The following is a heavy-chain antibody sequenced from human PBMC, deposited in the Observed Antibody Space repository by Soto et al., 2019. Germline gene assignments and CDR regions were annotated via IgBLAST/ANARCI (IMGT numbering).Heavy chain of an antibody. CDR3: AKDLTRQLAYWLDP. V-gene: IGHV1-2*02. D-gene: IGHD6-6*01. CDR2: INAHSGGT. Sequence: ASVKVSCKASGFSFTGYYIHWLRQAPGQGLEWMGWINAHSGGTEYAQKFQGRVTLTRDTSIARAYLTLTSLTSDDTALYYCAKDLTRQLAYWLDPWGQGTQVTVSS. J-gene: IGHJ5*02. CDR1: GFSFTGYY.